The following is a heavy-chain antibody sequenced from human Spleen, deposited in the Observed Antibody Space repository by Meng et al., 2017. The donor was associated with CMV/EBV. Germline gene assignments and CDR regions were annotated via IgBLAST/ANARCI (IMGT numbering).Heavy chain of an antibody. CDR2: ISAYNGNT. D-gene: IGHD4-11*01. J-gene: IGHJ6*02. CDR3: ARGPKTATTYYYYYGMDV. V-gene: IGHV1-18*01. Sequence: ASVKVSCKASGYTFSSYGISWVRQAPGQGLEWMGWISAYNGNTNYAQKLQDRVTMSTDTSTSTAYMELRSLRSDDTAVYYCARGPKTATTYYYYYGMDVWGQGTTVTVSS. CDR1: GYTFSSYG.